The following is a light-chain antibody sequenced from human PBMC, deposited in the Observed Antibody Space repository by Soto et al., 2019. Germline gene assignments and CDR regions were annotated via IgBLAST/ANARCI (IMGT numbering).Light chain of an antibody. J-gene: IGLJ2*01. Sequence: QSALTQPASVSGSSGQSITISCTGTSSDVGSYNLVSWHQHHPGKAPKLIIYVGDKRPSGVSNRFSGSKSGNTASLTISGLQAEDEADYYCCSYALGSTLVFGGGTQLTVL. CDR2: VGD. CDR3: CSYALGSTLV. CDR1: SSDVGSYNL. V-gene: IGLV2-23*01.